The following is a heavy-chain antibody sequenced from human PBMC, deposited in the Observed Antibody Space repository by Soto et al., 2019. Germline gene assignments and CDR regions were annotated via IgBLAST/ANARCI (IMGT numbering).Heavy chain of an antibody. Sequence: SETLSLTCAVYGGSFSGYYWSWIRQPPGKGLEWIGEINHSGSTNYNPSLKSRVTISVDTSKNQFSLKLSSVTAADTAVYYCARGYCSSTSCDDYWGQGTLVTVSS. CDR2: INHSGST. CDR3: ARGYCSSTSCDDY. CDR1: GGSFSGYY. V-gene: IGHV4-34*01. J-gene: IGHJ4*02. D-gene: IGHD2-2*01.